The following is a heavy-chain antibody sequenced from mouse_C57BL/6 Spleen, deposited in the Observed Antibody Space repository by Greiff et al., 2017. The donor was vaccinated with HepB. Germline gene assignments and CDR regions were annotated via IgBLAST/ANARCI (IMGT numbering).Heavy chain of an antibody. D-gene: IGHD2-4*01. CDR3: ARRDYDRSFAY. CDR2: ISYDGSN. Sequence: EVKVEESGPGLVKPSQSLSLTCSVTGYSITSGYYWNWIRQFPGNKLEWMGYISYDGSNNYNPSLKNRISITRDTSKNQFFLKLNSVTTEDTATYYCARRDYDRSFAYWGQGTLVTVSA. J-gene: IGHJ3*01. V-gene: IGHV3-6*01. CDR1: GYSITSGYY.